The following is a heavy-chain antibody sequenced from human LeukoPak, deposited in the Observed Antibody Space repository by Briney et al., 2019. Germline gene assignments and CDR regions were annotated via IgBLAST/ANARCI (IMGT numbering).Heavy chain of an antibody. D-gene: IGHD3-3*01. Sequence: SETLSLTCSVFGAFISDYHWSWIRQPAGKGLEWIGRIYASGSTNYNPSLKSRVTMSVDTSRNQFSLKLSSVIAADTAVYYCARVREDFWSGHSSFYFDYWGQGTLVAVSS. CDR1: GAFISDYH. J-gene: IGHJ4*02. V-gene: IGHV4-4*07. CDR3: ARVREDFWSGHSSFYFDY. CDR2: IYASGST.